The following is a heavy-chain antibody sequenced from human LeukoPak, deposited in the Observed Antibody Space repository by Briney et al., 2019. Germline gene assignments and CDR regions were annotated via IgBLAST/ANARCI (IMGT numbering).Heavy chain of an antibody. D-gene: IGHD2-2*01. CDR3: ARGRNQLLWDGNWFDP. J-gene: IGHJ5*02. V-gene: IGHV1-69*05. Sequence: ASVKVSCKASGGTFSSYAIIWVRQAPGQGLEWMGWIIPIFGTANYAQKFQGRVTITTDESTSTAYMELSSLRSADTAVYSCARGRNQLLWDGNWFDPWGQGTLVTVSS. CDR2: IIPIFGTA. CDR1: GGTFSSYA.